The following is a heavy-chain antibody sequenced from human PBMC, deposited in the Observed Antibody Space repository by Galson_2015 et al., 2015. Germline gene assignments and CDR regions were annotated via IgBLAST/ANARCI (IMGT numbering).Heavy chain of an antibody. J-gene: IGHJ4*02. D-gene: IGHD3-10*01. V-gene: IGHV1-18*01. CDR2: ISANTGDT. CDR1: GYTFTSYG. CDR3: ARFGFGELLSY. Sequence: SVKVSCKASGYTFTSYGISWVRQAAGQGLEWMGWISANTGDTNYAQRLQGRVAMTTDTSTSTAYMELRSLTSDDTAMYYCARFGFGELLSYWGQGAPVTVSS.